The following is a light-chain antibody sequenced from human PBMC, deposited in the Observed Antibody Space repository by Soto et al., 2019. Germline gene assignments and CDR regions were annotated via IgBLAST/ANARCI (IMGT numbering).Light chain of an antibody. J-gene: IGKJ1*01. CDR2: GAS. V-gene: IGKV3D-15*01. CDR1: QSVSSSY. CDR3: QQYYNWPRT. Sequence: EVVMTQSPATLSVSPGGRATLSCRASQSVSSSYLAWYQQKPGQAPRLLIYGASSRATGIPARFSGSGSGTEFTLTISSLQPEDFAVYYCQQYYNWPRTFGQGTKVDIK.